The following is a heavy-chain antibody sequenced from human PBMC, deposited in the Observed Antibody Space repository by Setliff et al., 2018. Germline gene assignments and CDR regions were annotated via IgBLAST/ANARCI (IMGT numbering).Heavy chain of an antibody. Sequence: GESLKISCVTSGFTLSRFWMHWVRQVPGKGLVWVSRLHPNGITTRYADSVKGRFTIYRDMAENTLYLQMNSLRAEDTAVYYCARSPRPPTSLDYVDVWSDGTMVTVSS. V-gene: IGHV3-74*01. D-gene: IGHD2-2*01. CDR3: ARSPRPPTSLDYVDV. CDR2: LHPNGITT. CDR1: GFTLSRFW. J-gene: IGHJ6*03.